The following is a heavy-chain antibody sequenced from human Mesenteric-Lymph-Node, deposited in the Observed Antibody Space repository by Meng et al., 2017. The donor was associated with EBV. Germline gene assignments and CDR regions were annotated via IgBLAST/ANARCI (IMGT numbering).Heavy chain of an antibody. CDR2: IYWDDDK. Sequence: HITSQESGPTLSKPTQTLTRTCTFSGFVIPISGVGGGWIRQPPGKALEWLALIYWDDDKRYSPSLKGRLTITKDTSKNQVVLTMTNIDPMDTATYFCAHRPGVGAIDFDYWGQGTLVTVSS. V-gene: IGHV2-5*02. J-gene: IGHJ4*02. D-gene: IGHD1-26*01. CDR1: GFVIPISGVG. CDR3: AHRPGVGAIDFDY.